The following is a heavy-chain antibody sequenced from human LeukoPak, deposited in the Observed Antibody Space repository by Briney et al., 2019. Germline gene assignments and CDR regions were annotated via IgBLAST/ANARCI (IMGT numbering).Heavy chain of an antibody. Sequence: GGSLRLSCAASGFTFSTYNMNWVRQAPGKGLEWVSYIDTTSDSIYYADSVKGRFTISRDNAKNSLYLQMNSLRAEDTAVYYCASWDTAMVFGYWGQGTLVTVSS. CDR1: GFTFSTYN. J-gene: IGHJ4*02. V-gene: IGHV3-48*04. D-gene: IGHD5-18*01. CDR3: ASWDTAMVFGY. CDR2: IDTTSDSI.